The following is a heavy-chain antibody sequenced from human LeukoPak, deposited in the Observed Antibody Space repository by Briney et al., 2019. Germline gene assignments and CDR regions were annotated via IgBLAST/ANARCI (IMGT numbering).Heavy chain of an antibody. CDR2: FDPEDGET. CDR3: ATGGSTGPYYFDY. D-gene: IGHD1-26*01. J-gene: IGHJ4*02. CDR1: GYTLTELS. V-gene: IGHV1-24*01. Sequence: ASVKVSCKVSGYTLTELSMHWVRQAPGKGLEWMGGFDPEDGETIYAQKFQGRVTVTEDTSADTAYMELSSLRSEDTAVYYCATGGSTGPYYFDYWGQGTLVTVSS.